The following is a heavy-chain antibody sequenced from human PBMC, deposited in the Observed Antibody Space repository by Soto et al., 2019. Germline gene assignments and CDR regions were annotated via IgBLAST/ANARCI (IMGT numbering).Heavy chain of an antibody. D-gene: IGHD1-26*01. CDR3: TTDDPINTN. V-gene: IGHV3-15*01. CDR2: IKSKTNGGTT. J-gene: IGHJ4*02. Sequence: GSLRLSCAASGFIFINACMSRVRQAPGKGLEWGARIKSKTNGGTTEYAALVKDRFTISRDDSRNTLFLQMSSLKIEDTAVYYCTTDDPINTNWGQGTLVTVSS. CDR1: GFIFINAC.